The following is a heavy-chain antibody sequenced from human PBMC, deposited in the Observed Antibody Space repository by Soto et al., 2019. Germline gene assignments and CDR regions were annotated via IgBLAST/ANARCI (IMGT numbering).Heavy chain of an antibody. CDR1: GFIFSNYG. CDR2: IWYDGTNK. Sequence: QVQLVESGGGVVRPGRSLRLSCAASGFIFSNYGMHWVRQAAGKGLEWVAVIWYDGTNKYYADSVKGRFTISRDNSKNXXXXXXXXXXAEDXXXXXXXXXXDIVMGTHXXXXXXXWGQ. J-gene: IGHJ3*01. CDR3: XXXXDIVMGTHXXXXXXX. D-gene: IGHD5-18*01. V-gene: IGHV3-33*01.